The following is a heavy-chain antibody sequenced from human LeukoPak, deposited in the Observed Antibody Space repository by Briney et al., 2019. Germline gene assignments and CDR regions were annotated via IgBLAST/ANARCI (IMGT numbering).Heavy chain of an antibody. J-gene: IGHJ6*03. D-gene: IGHD5-18*01. CDR1: GFTFSSYC. V-gene: IGHV3-74*01. CDR2: INSDGSST. Sequence: GGSLRLSCAASGFTFSSYCMHWVRHAPGKGLVWVSCINSDGSSTSYADSVEGRFTISRDNAKNTLYLQMNRLRAEDTDVYYCARDAGYSYGPVTYYMDVWGKGTTVTVSS. CDR3: ARDAGYSYGPVTYYMDV.